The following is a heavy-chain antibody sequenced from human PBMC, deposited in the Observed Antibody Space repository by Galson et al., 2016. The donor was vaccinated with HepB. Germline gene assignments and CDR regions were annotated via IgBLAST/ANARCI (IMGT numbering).Heavy chain of an antibody. CDR3: ARSQSHISGIAEYYFNF. CDR1: GFTFSSRA. J-gene: IGHJ4*02. V-gene: IGHV3-23*01. D-gene: IGHD1-20*01. CDR2: ISGGGGSS. Sequence: SLRLSCAASGFTFSSRAMTWVRQAPGKGLEWVSSISGGGGSSYYAHSVQGRFTISRDKSKDTLYLQMNSLRPEDTALYFCARSQSHISGIAEYYFNFWGQGTLVTVSS.